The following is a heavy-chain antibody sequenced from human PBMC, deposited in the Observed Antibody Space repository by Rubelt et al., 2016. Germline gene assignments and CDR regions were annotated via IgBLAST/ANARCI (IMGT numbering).Heavy chain of an antibody. CDR1: GFTFSSYW. D-gene: IGHD3-10*01. CDR2: INEDGSLI. Sequence: EGQLVESGGGLVQPGGSLRLSCAASGFTFSSYWMHWVRQVPGKWLQWVARINEDGSLINYADSVKVRFTIPRDNARSTLLLQSDSLRADDTAAYYCSRAGSYRFDYWGQGTLVTVSS. V-gene: IGHV3-74*01. CDR3: SRAGSYRFDY. J-gene: IGHJ4*02.